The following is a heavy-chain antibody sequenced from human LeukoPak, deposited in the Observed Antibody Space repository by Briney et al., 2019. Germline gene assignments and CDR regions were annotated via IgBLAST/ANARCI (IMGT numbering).Heavy chain of an antibody. CDR3: ARDGGWLPPYYYYYMDV. CDR1: GGSISSYY. D-gene: IGHD5-12*01. V-gene: IGHV4-4*08. J-gene: IGHJ6*03. Sequence: SETLSLTCTVSGGSISSYYWSWIRQPPGKGLEWIGYIYYSGSTNYNPSLKSRVTISVDTSKNQFSLKLSSVTAADTAVYYCARDGGWLPPYYYYYMDVWGRGTTVTVSS. CDR2: IYYSGST.